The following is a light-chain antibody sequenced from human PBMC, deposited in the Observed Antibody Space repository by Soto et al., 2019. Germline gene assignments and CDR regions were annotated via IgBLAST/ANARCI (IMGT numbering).Light chain of an antibody. V-gene: IGKV3-20*01. CDR2: GAS. Sequence: ENVLAPAPGTLSLSPGERATLSCRASQSVSNNYLAWYQQKPGQAPRLLIYGASNRATGIPDRFSGSGSGTDFTLTISRLEPEDFAVYYCQQYGSSGTFGQGTKVDIK. CDR3: QQYGSSGT. CDR1: QSVSNNY. J-gene: IGKJ1*01.